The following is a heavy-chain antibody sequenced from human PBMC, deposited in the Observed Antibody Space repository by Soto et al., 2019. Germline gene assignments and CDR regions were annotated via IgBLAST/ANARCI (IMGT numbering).Heavy chain of an antibody. Sequence: QVKLQESGPGLVKPSETLSLTCSVSGGSIRSGGYYWNWIRQHPERGLEWIGYIYYSGNTVLNPSLTSRATISRDTSKNEFYLTLTSLTAADTSVYFCARASGGAVADFDYWGQGTLVTVSS. J-gene: IGHJ4*02. CDR2: IYYSGNT. D-gene: IGHD6-19*01. CDR3: ARASGGAVADFDY. CDR1: GGSIRSGGYY. V-gene: IGHV4-31*03.